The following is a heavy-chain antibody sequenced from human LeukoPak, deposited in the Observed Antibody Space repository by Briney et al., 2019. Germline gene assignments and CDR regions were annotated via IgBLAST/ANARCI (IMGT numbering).Heavy chain of an antibody. D-gene: IGHD1-26*01. J-gene: IGHJ4*01. CDR2: VSHNGGLT. CDR1: GFTFIQHS. V-gene: IGHV3-30*04. CDR3: AREMTRKGEFDF. Sequence: GRSLRLSCAASGFTFIQHSMNWIRQAPGKGLEWVAVVSHNGGLTFYADSVRGRFTISRDNSNNMHYLQMNNITPGDTAVYFCAREMTRKGEFDFWGRGTLVTVSS.